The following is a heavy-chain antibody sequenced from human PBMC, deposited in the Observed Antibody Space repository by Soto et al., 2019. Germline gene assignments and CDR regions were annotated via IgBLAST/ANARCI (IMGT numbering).Heavy chain of an antibody. V-gene: IGHV4-39*01. D-gene: IGHD5-18*01. CDR2: IHYSGST. CDR1: GGSISGSSFY. Sequence: QLQLQESGPRLVKPSETLSLTCTVSGGSISGSSFYWGWIRQPPGKGLESIATIHYSGSTYYNPSLKSRVTISVDTSKNQVSLKLTSVPAADTAVYYCARQSTGYIVEVHYWGQGALGSVST. CDR3: ARQSTGYIVEVHY. J-gene: IGHJ4*02.